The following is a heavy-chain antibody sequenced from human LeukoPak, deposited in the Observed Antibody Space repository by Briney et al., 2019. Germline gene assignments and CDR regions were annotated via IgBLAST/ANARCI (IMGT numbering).Heavy chain of an antibody. D-gene: IGHD3-22*01. CDR1: GYTFTSYG. V-gene: IGHV1-18*01. CDR3: AGSSGSPYYYYYGMDV. J-gene: IGHJ6*02. CDR2: ISAYNGNT. Sequence: ASVKVSCKASGYTFTSYGISWVRQAPGQGLERMGWISAYNGNTNYAQKLQGRVTMTTDTSTSTAYMELRSLRSDDTAVYYCAGSSGSPYYYYYGMDVWGQGTTVTVSS.